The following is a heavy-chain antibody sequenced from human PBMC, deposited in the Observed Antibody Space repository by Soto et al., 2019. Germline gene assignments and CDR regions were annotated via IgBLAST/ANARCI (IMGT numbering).Heavy chain of an antibody. J-gene: IGHJ6*02. CDR1: GFTFSSYS. CDR3: ARLGGYCSGGSCPYGMDV. D-gene: IGHD2-15*01. Sequence: KPGGSLRLSCAASGFTFSSYSMNWGRQAPGKGLEWVSSISSSSSYIYYADSVKGQFTISRDNAKNSLYLQMNSLRAEDTAVYYCARLGGYCSGGSCPYGMDVWGQGTTVTVSS. CDR2: ISSSSSYI. V-gene: IGHV3-21*04.